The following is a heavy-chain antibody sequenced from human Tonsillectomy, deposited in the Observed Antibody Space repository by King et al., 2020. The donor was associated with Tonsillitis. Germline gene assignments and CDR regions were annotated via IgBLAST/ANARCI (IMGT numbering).Heavy chain of an antibody. V-gene: IGHV3-7*01. J-gene: IGHJ6*02. CDR1: GFTFSAYW. CDR2: IKQDGSEK. CDR3: ARHNSATYYYGSGSPFYYYGMDV. D-gene: IGHD3-10*01. Sequence: QLVQSGGGLVQPGGSLRLSCAASGFTFSAYWMTWVRQAPGKGLEWVAKIKQDGSEKYYVDFVKGRFTISRDNAKNSLSLQMNSLRDEDTAVYYCARHNSATYYYGSGSPFYYYGMDVWGLGTTVTVSS.